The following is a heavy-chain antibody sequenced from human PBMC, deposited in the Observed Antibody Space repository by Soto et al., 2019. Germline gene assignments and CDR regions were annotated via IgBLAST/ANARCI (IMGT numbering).Heavy chain of an antibody. Sequence: LSLTCTGSGGSISSYYWSWIRQPPGKGLEWIGYIYYSGSTNYNPSLKSRVTISVDTSKNQFSLKLSSVTAADTAVYYCARDGYNSLFDYWGQGTLVTVSS. V-gene: IGHV4-59*01. CDR1: GGSISSYY. CDR3: ARDGYNSLFDY. J-gene: IGHJ4*02. D-gene: IGHD5-12*01. CDR2: IYYSGST.